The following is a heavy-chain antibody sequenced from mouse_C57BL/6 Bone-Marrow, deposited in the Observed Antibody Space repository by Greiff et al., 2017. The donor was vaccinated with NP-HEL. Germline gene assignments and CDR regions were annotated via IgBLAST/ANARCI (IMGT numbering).Heavy chain of an antibody. CDR3: ARYYYGFDY. CDR1: GYTFTDYY. J-gene: IGHJ2*01. D-gene: IGHD1-1*01. V-gene: IGHV1-26*01. Sequence: EVQLHQSGPELVKPGASVKISCKASGYTFTDYYMNWVKQSHGKSLEWIGDINPNNGGTSYNQKFKGKATLTVDKSSSTAYMELRSLTSEDSAVYYCARYYYGFDYWGQGTTLTVSS. CDR2: INPNNGGT.